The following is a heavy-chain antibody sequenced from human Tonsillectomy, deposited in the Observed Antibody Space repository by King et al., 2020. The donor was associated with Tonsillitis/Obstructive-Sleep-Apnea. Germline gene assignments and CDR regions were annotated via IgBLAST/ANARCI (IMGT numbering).Heavy chain of an antibody. D-gene: IGHD3-22*01. CDR2: ISSSGSAI. CDR3: ARDYYYDSSPHYYFDY. Sequence: QVQLVESGGGLVKPGGSLRLSCAASRFTFSDYYMSWIRQAPGKGLEWVSYISSSGSAIYYADSVKGRFTISRDNAKNSLYLQMNSLRAEDTAVYYCARDYYYDSSPHYYFDYWGQGTLVTVSS. J-gene: IGHJ4*02. V-gene: IGHV3-11*01. CDR1: RFTFSDYY.